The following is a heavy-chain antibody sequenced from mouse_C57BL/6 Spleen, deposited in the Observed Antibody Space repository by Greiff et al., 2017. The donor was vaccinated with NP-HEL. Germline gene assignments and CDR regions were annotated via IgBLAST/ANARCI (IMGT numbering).Heavy chain of an antibody. CDR1: GFTFSDYY. CDR3: ARHADGNGAMDY. J-gene: IGHJ4*01. D-gene: IGHD2-1*01. Sequence: EVKLMESGGGLVQPGGSLKLSCAASGFTFSDYYMYWVRQTPEKRLEWVAYISNGGGSTYYPDTVKGRFTISRDNAKNTLYLQMSRLKSEDTAMYYCARHADGNGAMDYWGQGTSVTVSS. CDR2: ISNGGGST. V-gene: IGHV5-12*01.